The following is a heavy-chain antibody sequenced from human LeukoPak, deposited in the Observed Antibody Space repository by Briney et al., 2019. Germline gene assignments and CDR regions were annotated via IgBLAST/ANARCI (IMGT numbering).Heavy chain of an antibody. Sequence: PSETLSLTCTVSGYSISSGYYWGWIRQPPGKGLEWIGSIYHSGTTYYNPSLKSRVTISVDTSKNQFSLKLSSVTAADTAVYYCARVKGRLSWFGPWGQGALFTVSS. CDR1: GYSISSGYY. J-gene: IGHJ5*02. CDR2: IYHSGTT. V-gene: IGHV4-38-2*02. CDR3: ARVKGRLSWFGP.